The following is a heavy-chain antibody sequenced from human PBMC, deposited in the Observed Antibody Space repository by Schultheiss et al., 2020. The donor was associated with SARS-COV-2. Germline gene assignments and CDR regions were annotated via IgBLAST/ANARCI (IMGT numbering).Heavy chain of an antibody. D-gene: IGHD6-19*01. V-gene: IGHV3-73*01. J-gene: IGHJ4*02. Sequence: GGSLRLSCAASGFTFSGSAMHWVRQASGKGLEWVGRIRSKANSYATAYAASVKGRFTISRDDSKNTAYLQMNSLKTEDMAVYYCTRSGLAVAGTAVGYWGQGTLVTVSS. CDR3: TRSGLAVAGTAVGY. CDR2: IRSKANSYAT. CDR1: GFTFSGSA.